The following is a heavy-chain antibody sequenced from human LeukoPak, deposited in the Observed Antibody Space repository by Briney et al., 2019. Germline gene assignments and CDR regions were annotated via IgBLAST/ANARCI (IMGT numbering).Heavy chain of an antibody. Sequence: SVKVSCKASGGTFSSYAISWVRQAPGQGLEWMGGIIPIFGTANYAQKFQGRVTITADESTSTAYMELSSLRSEDAAVYYCARESIPTYGMDVWGQGTTVTVSS. V-gene: IGHV1-69*13. CDR3: ARESIPTYGMDV. D-gene: IGHD2-21*01. CDR1: GGTFSSYA. CDR2: IIPIFGTA. J-gene: IGHJ6*02.